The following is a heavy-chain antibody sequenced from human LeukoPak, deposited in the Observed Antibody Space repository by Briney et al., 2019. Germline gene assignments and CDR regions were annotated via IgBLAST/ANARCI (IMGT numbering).Heavy chain of an antibody. CDR2: IYHSGST. V-gene: IGHV4-30-2*01. CDR3: ARSLLRDAFDI. J-gene: IGHJ3*02. D-gene: IGHD2-15*01. CDR1: GGSISSGGYY. Sequence: PSQTLSLTCTVSGGSISSGGYYWSWIRQPPGKGLEWIGYIYHSGSTYYNPSLKSRVTISVDRSKNQFSLKLSSVTAADTAVYYCARSLLRDAFDIWGQGTMVTVSS.